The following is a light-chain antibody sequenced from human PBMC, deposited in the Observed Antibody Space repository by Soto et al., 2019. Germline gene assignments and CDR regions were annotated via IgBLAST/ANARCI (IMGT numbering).Light chain of an antibody. Sequence: QSVLTQPASVSGSPGQSITISCTGSGSDIGACDYVSWYQQHPGKAPKLLIYGVKNRPSGVSYRFSASKSAFTASLTISGLQAEDEAHYYCSSYTTSYFYVFGPGTKVTVL. CDR1: GSDIGACDY. CDR3: SSYTTSYFYV. V-gene: IGLV2-14*01. J-gene: IGLJ1*01. CDR2: GVK.